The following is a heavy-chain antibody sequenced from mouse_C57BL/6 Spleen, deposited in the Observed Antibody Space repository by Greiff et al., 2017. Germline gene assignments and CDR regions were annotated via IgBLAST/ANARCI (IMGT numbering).Heavy chain of an antibody. Sequence: DVQLQESGPGLVKPSQSLSLTCSVTGYSITSGYYWNWIRQFPGNKLEWMGYISYDGSNNYNPSLKNRISITRDTSKNQFFLKLNSVTTEDTATYYCARDPYYYGSSYGWYFDVWGTGTTVTVSS. CDR3: ARDPYYYGSSYGWYFDV. CDR2: ISYDGSN. CDR1: GYSITSGYY. V-gene: IGHV3-6*01. J-gene: IGHJ1*03. D-gene: IGHD1-1*01.